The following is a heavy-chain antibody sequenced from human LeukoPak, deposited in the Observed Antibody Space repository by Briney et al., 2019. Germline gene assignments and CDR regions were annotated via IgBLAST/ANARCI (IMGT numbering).Heavy chain of an antibody. CDR2: ISGSGGRT. CDR1: GFIFMTYE. CDR3: ARVGAYNFDH. V-gene: IGHV3-48*03. J-gene: IGHJ4*02. Sequence: PGGSLRLSCATSGFIFMTYEMTWVRQAPGKGLEWLSYISGSGGRTYYADSVKGRFTVSRDNARNSPFLQMNSLRVEDTAVYYCARVGAYNFDHWGQGSLVTVSS. D-gene: IGHD3-16*01.